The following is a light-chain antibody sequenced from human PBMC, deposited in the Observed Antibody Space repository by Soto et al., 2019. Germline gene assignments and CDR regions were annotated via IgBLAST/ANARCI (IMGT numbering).Light chain of an antibody. V-gene: IGLV2-14*01. CDR3: SSYTSDNTVV. J-gene: IGLJ2*01. CDR1: SSDVGYYNY. Sequence: QSVLTQPASVSGSPGQSITISCTGTSSDVGYYNYVSWYQQHPGKAPKLMIYEVSNRPSGVSNHFSASKSGNTAPLTISGLQAEDEAYYYCSSYTSDNTVVFGGGTKVTVL. CDR2: EVS.